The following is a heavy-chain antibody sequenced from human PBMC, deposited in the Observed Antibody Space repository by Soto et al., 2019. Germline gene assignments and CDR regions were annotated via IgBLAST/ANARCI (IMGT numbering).Heavy chain of an antibody. J-gene: IGHJ4*02. Sequence: QVQLQESGPGLVKPSEALSLTCTVSGGSVSSYYWSWIRQPPGKGLEWIGYVYSGGSINYNPSLRGRVTISVDTSKNQFSLWVNSVTAADTAIYYCARHIPPLVVPAPFDSWGQGTLVTVSS. CDR1: GGSVSSYY. V-gene: IGHV4-59*08. CDR2: VYSGGSI. D-gene: IGHD2-21*02. CDR3: ARHIPPLVVPAPFDS.